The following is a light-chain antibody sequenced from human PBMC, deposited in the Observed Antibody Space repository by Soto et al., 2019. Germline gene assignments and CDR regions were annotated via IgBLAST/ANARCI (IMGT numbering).Light chain of an antibody. CDR3: QQYGSSRWT. CDR1: QSVSSSY. V-gene: IGKV3-20*01. CDR2: GAS. Sequence: EIVLTQSPGTLSLSPGERATLSCRASQSVSSSYLAWYQQKPGQAPRLLLYGASSRATGISDRFSGSGSGTDFPLTITRLEPEECAVYYCQQYGSSRWTFGQGTKVEIK. J-gene: IGKJ1*01.